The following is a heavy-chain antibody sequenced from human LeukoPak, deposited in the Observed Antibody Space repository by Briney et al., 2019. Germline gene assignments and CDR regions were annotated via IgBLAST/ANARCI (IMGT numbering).Heavy chain of an antibody. V-gene: IGHV3-66*02. CDR1: GITLSNYG. CDR3: ARVIAVAGKFDP. D-gene: IGHD6-19*01. Sequence: RAGGSLRLSCVVSGITLSNYGMSWVRQAPGKGLEWVSVIYSGGSTYYADSVKGRFTISRDNSKNTLYLQMNSLRAEDTAVYYCARVIAVAGKFDPWGQGTLVTVSS. CDR2: IYSGGST. J-gene: IGHJ5*02.